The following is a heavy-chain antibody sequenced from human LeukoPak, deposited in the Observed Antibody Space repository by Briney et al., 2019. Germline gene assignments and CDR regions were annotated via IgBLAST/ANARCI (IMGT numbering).Heavy chain of an antibody. J-gene: IGHJ4*02. CDR3: AKDRRPYYDFWSGYYQIDY. CDR1: GFTFDDYA. CDR2: ISWDGGST. V-gene: IGHV3-43D*03. D-gene: IGHD3-3*01. Sequence: GGSLRLSCAASGFTFDDYAMHWVRQAPGKGLEWVSLISWDGGSTYYADSVKGRFTISRDNSKNSLYLQMNSLRAEDTALYYCAKDRRPYYDFWSGYYQIDYWGRGTLVTVSS.